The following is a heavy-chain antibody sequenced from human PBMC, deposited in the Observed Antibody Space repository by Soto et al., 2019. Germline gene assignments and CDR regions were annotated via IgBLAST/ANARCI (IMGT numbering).Heavy chain of an antibody. CDR2: INHSGST. D-gene: IGHD3-9*01. J-gene: IGHJ5*02. CDR1: GGSFSCYY. V-gene: IGHV4-34*01. Sequence: SETLSLTCAVYGGSFSCYYWSWIRQPPGKGLEWIGEINHSGSTNYNPSLKSRVTISVDTSKNQFSLKLSSVTAADTAVYYCARGGYHIFVISFDPWGQGTLVTVSS. CDR3: ARGGYHIFVISFDP.